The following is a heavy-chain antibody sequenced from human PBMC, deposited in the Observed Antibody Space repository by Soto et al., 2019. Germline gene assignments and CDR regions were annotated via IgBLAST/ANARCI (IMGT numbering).Heavy chain of an antibody. CDR3: AREYYYDSSGYYYFDY. CDR1: GFTFSDHY. V-gene: IGHV3-53*01. D-gene: IGHD3-22*01. Sequence: PGGSLRLSCETSGFTFSDHYMSWVRQAPGKGLEWVSVIYSGGSTYYADSVKGRFTISRDNSKNTLYLQMNSLRAEDTAVYYCAREYYYDSSGYYYFDYWGQGTLVTVS. J-gene: IGHJ4*02. CDR2: IYSGGST.